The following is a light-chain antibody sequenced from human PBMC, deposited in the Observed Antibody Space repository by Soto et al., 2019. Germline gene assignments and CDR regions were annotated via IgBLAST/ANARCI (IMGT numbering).Light chain of an antibody. J-gene: IGLJ2*01. CDR3: CSYTGRPIFVL. CDR1: SSDVESYNL. V-gene: IGLV2-23*01. CDR2: EAS. Sequence: QSVLTQPASVSGSPGQSITISCTGTSSDVESYNLVSWYQQHPGKAPRLMIYEASKRPSGVSNRFSGSESDNTASLTISGLQAEDEAVYYCCSYTGRPIFVLFGGGTKLTVL.